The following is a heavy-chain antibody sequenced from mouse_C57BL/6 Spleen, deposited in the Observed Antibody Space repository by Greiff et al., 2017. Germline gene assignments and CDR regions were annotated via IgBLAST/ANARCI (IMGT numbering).Heavy chain of an antibody. Sequence: EVHLVESGPGLVKPSQSLSLTCSVTGYSITSGYYWNWIRQFPGNKLEWMGYISYDGSNNYNPSLKNRISITRDTSKNQFFLKLNSVTTEDTATYYCARDYYGSPDAMDYWGQGTSVTVSS. V-gene: IGHV3-6*01. D-gene: IGHD1-1*01. J-gene: IGHJ4*01. CDR2: ISYDGSN. CDR3: ARDYYGSPDAMDY. CDR1: GYSITSGYY.